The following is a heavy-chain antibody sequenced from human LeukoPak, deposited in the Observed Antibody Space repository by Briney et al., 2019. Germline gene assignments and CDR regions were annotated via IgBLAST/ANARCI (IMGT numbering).Heavy chain of an antibody. CDR2: KSYDGSNK. Sequence: GGSLRLSCAASGFTFSSYAMHWVRQAPGKGLEWVAVKSYDGSNKYYADSVKGRFTISRDNSKNTLYLQMNSLRAEDTAVYYCARDRGDILTGYYYYYGMDVWGQGTTVTVSS. CDR3: ARDRGDILTGYYYYYGMDV. V-gene: IGHV3-30*04. CDR1: GFTFSSYA. J-gene: IGHJ6*02. D-gene: IGHD3-9*01.